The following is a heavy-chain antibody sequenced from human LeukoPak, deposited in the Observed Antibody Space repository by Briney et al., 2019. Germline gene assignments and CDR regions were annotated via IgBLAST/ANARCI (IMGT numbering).Heavy chain of an antibody. CDR2: IIPIFGTA. Sequence: ASVKVSCKASGGTFSSYAISWVRQAPGQGLEWMGGIIPIFGTANYAQKFQGGVTITADESTSTAYMELSSLRSEDTAVYYCARYYYGSGTVDYWGQGTLVTVSS. V-gene: IGHV1-69*01. D-gene: IGHD3-10*01. CDR3: ARYYYGSGTVDY. J-gene: IGHJ4*02. CDR1: GGTFSSYA.